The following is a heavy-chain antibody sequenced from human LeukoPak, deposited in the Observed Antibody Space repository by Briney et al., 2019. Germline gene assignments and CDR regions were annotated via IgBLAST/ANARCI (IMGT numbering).Heavy chain of an antibody. CDR3: ARHFAYSSSSYFDY. D-gene: IGHD6-6*01. Sequence: PSETLSLTCSASGDSVSNYYWSWIRQPPGKGLEWIGYVYYTGSTNYNPSLKSRVAMFEDKSKNQFSLRLYSVTVADTAVYYCARHFAYSSSSYFDYWGQGSLVTVSS. V-gene: IGHV4-59*08. CDR2: VYYTGST. J-gene: IGHJ4*02. CDR1: GDSVSNYY.